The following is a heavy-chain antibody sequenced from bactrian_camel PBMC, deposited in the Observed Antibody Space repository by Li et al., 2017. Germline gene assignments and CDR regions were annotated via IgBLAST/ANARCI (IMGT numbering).Heavy chain of an antibody. V-gene: IGHV3S26*01. CDR3: AIKWAAGTYYSGVEPQHYFAN. CDR1: TKTGGNYY. D-gene: IGHD2*01. Sequence: HVQLVESGGGSVQPGGSLTLSCRASTKTGGNYYMAWFRQVPGKEREGIAAISVGRSRTNYSDSVQGRFTISRDNPKKTLSLQKDSLKPEDTGTYWCAIKWAAGTYYSGVEPQHYFANWGQGTQVTVS. CDR2: ISVGRSRT. J-gene: IGHJ6*01.